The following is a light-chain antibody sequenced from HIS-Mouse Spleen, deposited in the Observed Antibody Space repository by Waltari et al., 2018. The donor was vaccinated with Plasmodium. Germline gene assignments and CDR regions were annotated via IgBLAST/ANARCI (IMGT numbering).Light chain of an antibody. J-gene: IGLJ3*02. V-gene: IGLV3-27*01. CDR3: YSAADNNRV. CDR1: VLATKY. Sequence: SYELTQPSSVSVSPGQTARNTCSGDVLATKYARWFQQKPGQAPVLVIYQDSERPSGIPERFSGSSSGTTVTLTISGAQVEDEADYYCYSAADNNRVFGGGTKLTVL. CDR2: QDS.